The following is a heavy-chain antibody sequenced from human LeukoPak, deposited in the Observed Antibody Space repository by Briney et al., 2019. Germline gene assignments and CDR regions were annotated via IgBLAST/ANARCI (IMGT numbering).Heavy chain of an antibody. Sequence: SETLTLPCTVPGGPISSYYWSWIRQSPGKGLEGIGYIYYSGSTNYNPPLKSRVTISVDTSKNQFSLKLSSVTAADTAVYYCARDVHIAAAPLRGLKSYYGMDVWGKGTTVTVSS. D-gene: IGHD6-13*01. J-gene: IGHJ6*04. CDR3: ARDVHIAAAPLRGLKSYYGMDV. CDR1: GGPISSYY. CDR2: IYYSGST. V-gene: IGHV4-59*01.